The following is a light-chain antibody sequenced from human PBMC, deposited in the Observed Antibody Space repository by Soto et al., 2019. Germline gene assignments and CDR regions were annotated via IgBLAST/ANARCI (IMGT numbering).Light chain of an antibody. CDR3: ASWDGSLSGNV. CDR2: TNN. J-gene: IGLJ1*01. Sequence: QSVLTQPPSASGTPWQRVTISCSGSSSNIGSNYVYWYQHLPGTAPKLLIYTNNQRPSGVPDRFSGSKSGTSASLAISGLRSEDEADYYCASWDGSLSGNVFGTGTKLTVL. CDR1: SSNIGSNY. V-gene: IGLV1-47*02.